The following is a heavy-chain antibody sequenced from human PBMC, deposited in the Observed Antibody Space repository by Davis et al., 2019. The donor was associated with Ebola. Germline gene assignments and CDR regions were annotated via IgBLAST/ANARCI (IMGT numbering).Heavy chain of an antibody. J-gene: IGHJ4*02. CDR1: GFTFSSYA. V-gene: IGHV3-66*01. D-gene: IGHD4-17*01. CDR3: ARDLYGGWDY. Sequence: GESLKISCAASGFTFSSYAMSWVRQAPGKGLEWVSVIYSGGSTYYADSVKGRFTISRDNSKNTLYLQMNSLRAEDTAVYYCARDLYGGWDYWGQGTLATVSS. CDR2: IYSGGST.